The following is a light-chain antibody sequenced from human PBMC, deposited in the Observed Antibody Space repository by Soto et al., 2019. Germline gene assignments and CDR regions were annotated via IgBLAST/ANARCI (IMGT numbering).Light chain of an antibody. CDR1: QSVSSSY. CDR2: GAS. Sequence: EIVLTQSPGTLSMSAGERATLSCRASQSVSSSYLAWYQQKPGQAPRLLIYGASRRATGIPDRSSGSGSGTDFTLTISRLEPEDFAVYYCQQYASFLRTFGQGTKVEIK. V-gene: IGKV3-20*01. J-gene: IGKJ1*01. CDR3: QQYASFLRT.